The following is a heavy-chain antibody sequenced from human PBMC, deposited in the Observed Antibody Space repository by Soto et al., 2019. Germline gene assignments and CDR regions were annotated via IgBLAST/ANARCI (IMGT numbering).Heavy chain of an antibody. CDR2: TSGSGGST. Sequence: EVQLLESGGGLVQPGGSLRLSCAASGFTFSSYAMSWVSQAPGKGLEWVSATSGSGGSTYYADSVKGRVTISRDNAKNTRYLQMNSLRAEDTGVYYGAKRSSYNSGPFDYWGQGTLVTVSS. D-gene: IGHD6-19*01. J-gene: IGHJ4*02. V-gene: IGHV3-23*01. CDR1: GFTFSSYA. CDR3: AKRSSYNSGPFDY.